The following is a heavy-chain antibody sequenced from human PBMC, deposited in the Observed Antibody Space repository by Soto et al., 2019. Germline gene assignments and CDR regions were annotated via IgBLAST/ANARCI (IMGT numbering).Heavy chain of an antibody. D-gene: IGHD1-7*01. Sequence: PSETLSLTCAASCGSISSSSWWTWVRQSPGKGLEWIGEIFESGATNYNPSLKSRLTMSVDKSKNQFSLNLSSLTAADTAVYFCTTSHAGELNNWGQGTLVTVSS. V-gene: IGHV4-4*02. J-gene: IGHJ4*02. CDR3: TTSHAGELNN. CDR1: CGSISSSSW. CDR2: IFESGAT.